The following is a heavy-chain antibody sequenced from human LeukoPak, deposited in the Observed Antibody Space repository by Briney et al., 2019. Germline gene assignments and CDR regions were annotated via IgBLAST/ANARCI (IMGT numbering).Heavy chain of an antibody. J-gene: IGHJ4*02. CDR2: IKQDGSEI. V-gene: IGHV3-7*05. CDR1: GFTFGTYW. CDR3: ATERWGSSSWDY. Sequence: GGSLRLSCAASGFTFGTYWMSWVRKAPGKGLEWVANIKQDGSEIYYVDSVKGRFTISRDNAKNSLYLQMNSLRAEDTAVFYCATERWGSSSWDYWGQGTLVTVSS. D-gene: IGHD6-13*01.